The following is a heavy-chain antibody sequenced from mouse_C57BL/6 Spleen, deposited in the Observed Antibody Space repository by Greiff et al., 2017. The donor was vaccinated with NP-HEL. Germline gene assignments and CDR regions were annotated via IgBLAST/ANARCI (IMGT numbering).Heavy chain of an antibody. J-gene: IGHJ2*01. CDR3: AREGAGDYGSSYHFDY. CDR2: INPSTGGT. Sequence: VQLQQSGPELVKPGASVKISCKASGYSFTGYYMNWVKQSPEKSLEWIGEINPSTGGTTYNQKFKAKATLTVDKSSSTAYMQLKSLTSEDSAVYYCAREGAGDYGSSYHFDYWGQGTTLTVSS. CDR1: GYSFTGYY. V-gene: IGHV1-42*01. D-gene: IGHD1-1*01.